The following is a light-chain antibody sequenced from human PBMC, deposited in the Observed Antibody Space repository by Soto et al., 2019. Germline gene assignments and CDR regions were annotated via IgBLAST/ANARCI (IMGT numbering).Light chain of an antibody. Sequence: ETVMTQSPVTLSVSPGQRVTLSCRASQSVTSDLAWYQQRPGQAPRLLIYGAATRATGIPARFSGSGSGTDFTLTISSLQSEDFALYYCQQYNQWPLTFGGGTKVEIK. CDR2: GAA. CDR3: QQYNQWPLT. CDR1: QSVTSD. V-gene: IGKV3-15*01. J-gene: IGKJ4*01.